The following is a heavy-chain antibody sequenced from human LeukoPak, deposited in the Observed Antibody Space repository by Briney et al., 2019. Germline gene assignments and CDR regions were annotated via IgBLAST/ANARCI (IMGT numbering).Heavy chain of an antibody. CDR2: ISLGGQT. CDR3: SGESWAFCAFGY. J-gene: IGHJ4*02. D-gene: IGHD2/OR15-2a*01. CDR1: GGSIRSTNW. V-gene: IGHV4/OR15-8*02. Sequence: SETLSLTCGVSGGSIRSTNWWSCVRQPPGQGLEWIGDISLGGQTNFNPSLNGRVTMSLDESRNQLSLTLTSVTAADTAIYYCSGESWAFCAFGYWGQGTLLIVSP.